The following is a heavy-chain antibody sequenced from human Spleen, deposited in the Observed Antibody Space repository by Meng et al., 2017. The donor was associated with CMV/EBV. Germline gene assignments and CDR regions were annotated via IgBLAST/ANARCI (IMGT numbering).Heavy chain of an antibody. J-gene: IGHJ6*02. CDR2: IKSKTDGGTT. V-gene: IGHV3-15*01. D-gene: IGHD3-3*01. CDR1: GFTFSNAW. CDR3: TTSGTGITIFGVVIADYYGMDV. Sequence: GGSLRLSCAASGFTFSNAWMSWVRQAPGKGLEWVGRIKSKTDGGTTDYAAPVKGRFTISRDDSKNTLYLQMNSLKTEDTAVYYCTTSGTGITIFGVVIADYYGMDVWGQGTTVTVSS.